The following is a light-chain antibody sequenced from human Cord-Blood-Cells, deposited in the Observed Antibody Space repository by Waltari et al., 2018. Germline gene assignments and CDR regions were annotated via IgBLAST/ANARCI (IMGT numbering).Light chain of an antibody. CDR2: AAS. Sequence: DIQMTQSPSSLSASVGDRVTITCRANQSISSYLNWYQQKPVNAPKLLIYAASSLQSGVPSRFSGSGSGTDFTLTISSLQPEDFATYYCQQSYSTSITFGQGTRLEIK. V-gene: IGKV1-39*01. J-gene: IGKJ5*01. CDR3: QQSYSTSIT. CDR1: QSISSY.